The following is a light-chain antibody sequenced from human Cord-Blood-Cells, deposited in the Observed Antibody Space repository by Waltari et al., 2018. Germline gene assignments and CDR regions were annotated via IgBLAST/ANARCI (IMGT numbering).Light chain of an antibody. CDR2: GAS. CDR1: QSVSSN. CDR3: QQYNKWPPIT. V-gene: IGKV3-15*01. J-gene: IGKJ5*01. Sequence: IVMTQSPATLSVSPAESATLSCRASQSVSSNLAWYHQKTGQAPRLLIYGASTRATGIPGRLSGSGSGTELTLTIRSLQSEDFAVYYCQQYNKWPPITFGQGTRLEIK.